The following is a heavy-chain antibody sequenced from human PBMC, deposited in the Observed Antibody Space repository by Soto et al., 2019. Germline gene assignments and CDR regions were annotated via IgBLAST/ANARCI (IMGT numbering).Heavy chain of an antibody. CDR1: GGTFSSYS. CDR3: ARDGGRLSGGIDY. Sequence: QVQLVQSGAEVKKPGSSVKVSCKASGGTFSSYSINWVRQAPGQGLEWMGEIIPNFGTANYAQKFQGRVTITADESTSTAYMELSSLRSEDTAVYYCARDGGRLSGGIDYWGQGTLVSVSS. J-gene: IGHJ4*02. V-gene: IGHV1-69*01. CDR2: IIPNFGTA. D-gene: IGHD1-26*01.